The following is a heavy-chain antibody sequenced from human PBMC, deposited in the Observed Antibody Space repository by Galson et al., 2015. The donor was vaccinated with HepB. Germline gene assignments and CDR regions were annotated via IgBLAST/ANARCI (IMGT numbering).Heavy chain of an antibody. J-gene: IGHJ5*02. CDR3: ARTTTPMSSSSWYGGWFDP. Sequence: PALVKPTQTLTLTCTFSGFSLSTSGMCVSWIRQPPGKALEWLALIDWDEDKYYSTSLKTRLTISKDTSKNQVVLTMTNMDPVDTATYYCARTTTPMSSSSWYGGWFDPWGQGTLVTVSS. CDR1: GFSLSTSGMC. V-gene: IGHV2-70*01. CDR2: IDWDEDK. D-gene: IGHD6-13*01.